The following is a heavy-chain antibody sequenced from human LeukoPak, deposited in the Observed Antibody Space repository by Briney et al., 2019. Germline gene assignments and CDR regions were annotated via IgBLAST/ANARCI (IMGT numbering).Heavy chain of an antibody. CDR3: VRGRARERAMIVVVNRDAFDI. D-gene: IGHD3-22*01. J-gene: IGHJ3*02. Sequence: SETLSLTCAVYGGSFSGYYWSWIRQPPGKGLEWIGEINHSGSTNYNPSLKSRVTISVDTSKNQFSLKLSSVTAADTAVYYCVRGRARERAMIVVVNRDAFDIWGQGTMVTVSS. V-gene: IGHV4-34*01. CDR2: INHSGST. CDR1: GGSFSGYY.